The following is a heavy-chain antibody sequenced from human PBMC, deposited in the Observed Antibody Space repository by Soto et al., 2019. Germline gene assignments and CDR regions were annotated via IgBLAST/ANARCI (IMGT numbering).Heavy chain of an antibody. D-gene: IGHD3-10*01. CDR3: ARDHRYYGSGSRNWFDP. Sequence: PSVEVTCKASGYTFTGYYMHRVRQAPGQGLEWMGWINPNSGGTNYAQKFQGRVTMTRDTSISTAYMELSRLRSDDTAVYYCARDHRYYGSGSRNWFDPWGQGTLVTVSS. CDR1: GYTFTGYY. CDR2: INPNSGGT. J-gene: IGHJ5*02. V-gene: IGHV1-2*02.